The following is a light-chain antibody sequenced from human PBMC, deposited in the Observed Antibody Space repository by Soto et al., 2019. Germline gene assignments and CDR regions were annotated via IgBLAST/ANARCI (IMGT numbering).Light chain of an antibody. Sequence: IHLIQYTSTLSASVGDRGTITCRASQSISSWLAWYQQKPGKAPKLLIYDASSLESGVPSRFSGSGSGTEFTLTISSLQPDDFATYYCQQYNSYSEAFGQGTKVDIK. CDR1: QSISSW. V-gene: IGKV1-5*01. CDR2: DAS. J-gene: IGKJ1*01. CDR3: QQYNSYSEA.